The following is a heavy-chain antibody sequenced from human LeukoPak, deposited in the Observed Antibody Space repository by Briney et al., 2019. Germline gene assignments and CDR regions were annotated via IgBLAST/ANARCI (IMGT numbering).Heavy chain of an antibody. J-gene: IGHJ4*02. CDR3: ASTDYYDSSGYYRY. D-gene: IGHD3-22*01. Sequence: NASQTLSLTCIVSGGSISSGGYYWSWIRQPPGKGLECIGYINHSGSPSYNPSLKSRVTISVDRSKNQFSLKLSSVTAADTAVYYCASTDYYDSSGYYRYWGQGTLVTVSS. CDR2: INHSGSP. CDR1: GGSISSGGYY. V-gene: IGHV4-30-2*01.